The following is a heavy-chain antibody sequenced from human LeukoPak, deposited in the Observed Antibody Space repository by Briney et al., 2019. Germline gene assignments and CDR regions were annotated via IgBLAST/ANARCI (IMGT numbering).Heavy chain of an antibody. V-gene: IGHV1-2*02. D-gene: IGHD2-15*01. CDR3: ARVRSVAANDY. J-gene: IGHJ4*02. CDR2: INPNSGGI. CDR1: GYTFTGYY. Sequence: ASVKVSCKASGYTFTGYYMHWVRQAPGQGLEWMGWINPNSGGINYAQKFQGRVTMTRDTSISTAYMELSRLRSDDTAVYYCARVRSVAANDYWGQGTLVTVSS.